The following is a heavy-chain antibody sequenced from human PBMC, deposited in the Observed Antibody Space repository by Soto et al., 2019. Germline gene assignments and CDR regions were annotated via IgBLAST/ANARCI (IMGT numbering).Heavy chain of an antibody. V-gene: IGHV3-33*01. J-gene: IGHJ4*02. D-gene: IGHD6-19*01. CDR1: GFTFSSYG. CDR3: ARESTGYSSGWYLDY. CDR2: IWYDGSNK. Sequence: QAQLVESGGGVVQPGRSLRLSCAASGFTFSSYGMHWVRQAPGKGLERVAVIWYDGSNKYYADSVKGRFTISRDNSKNTLYLQMNSLRAEDTAVYYCARESTGYSSGWYLDYWGQGTLVTVSS.